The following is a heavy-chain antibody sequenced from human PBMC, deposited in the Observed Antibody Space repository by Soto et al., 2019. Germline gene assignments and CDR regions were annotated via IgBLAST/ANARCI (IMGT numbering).Heavy chain of an antibody. CDR2: ISPRTTYK. CDR1: GFTFSDHY. J-gene: IGHJ4*02. Sequence: QVHLVESGGGLVKPGGSLRLSCASSGFTFSDHYMSWIRRSPGKGLEFLSYISPRTTYKNYADSAKGRFTISRDNAKNSLYLQLNSLRAEDTAIYYCSRGGGGGLFDLWGQGTFVTVSS. CDR3: SRGGGGGLFDL. D-gene: IGHD2-21*01. V-gene: IGHV3-11*06.